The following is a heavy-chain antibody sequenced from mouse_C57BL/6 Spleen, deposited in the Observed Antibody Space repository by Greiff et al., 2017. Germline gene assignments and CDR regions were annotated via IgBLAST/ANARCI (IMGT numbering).Heavy chain of an antibody. V-gene: IGHV5-17*01. J-gene: IGHJ4*01. D-gene: IGHD1-1*01. CDR2: ISSGSSTI. CDR3: ARGITTVVTYYAMDY. Sequence: EVKLMESGGGLVKPGGSLKLSCAASGFTFSDYGMHWVRQAPEKGLEWVAYISSGSSTIYYADTVKGRFTISRDNAKNTLFLQMTSLRSEDTAMYYCARGITTVVTYYAMDYWGQGTSVTVSS. CDR1: GFTFSDYG.